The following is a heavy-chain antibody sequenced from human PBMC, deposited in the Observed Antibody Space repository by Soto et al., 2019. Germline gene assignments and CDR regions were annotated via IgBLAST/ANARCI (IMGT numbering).Heavy chain of an antibody. CDR2: IWYDGSIK. D-gene: IGHD6-6*01. J-gene: IGHJ4*02. Sequence: GGSLRLSCAASGFTFNTYGMHWVRQAPGKGLEWVTIIWYDGSIKYYADSVKGRFIISRDNSENTLYLQMDSLRVEDTAVYYYVAGGEADRHPYWGQRTLVPVSS. CDR3: VAGGEADRHPY. V-gene: IGHV3-33*03. CDR1: GFTFNTYG.